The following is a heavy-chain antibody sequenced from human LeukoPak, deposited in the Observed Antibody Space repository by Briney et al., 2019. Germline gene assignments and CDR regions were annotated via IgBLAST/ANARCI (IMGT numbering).Heavy chain of an antibody. D-gene: IGHD2-21*01. J-gene: IGHJ6*03. CDR1: ECSFSSFS. V-gene: IGHV3-23*01. CDR2: ISGSGGAK. Sequence: GESLTLSCAVSECSFSSFSRSWIRQPPGKGLEWVGTISGSGGAKYYADPVKGRFTTSRDNFKDTLYLQMDNLTADDTAVYYCAKHLGSHSFLFYYMDVWGKGTAVSVSS. CDR3: AKHLGSHSFLFYYMDV.